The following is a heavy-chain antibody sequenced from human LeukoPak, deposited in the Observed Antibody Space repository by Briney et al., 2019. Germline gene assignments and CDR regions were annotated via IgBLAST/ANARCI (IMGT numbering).Heavy chain of an antibody. D-gene: IGHD6-19*01. CDR1: GGSFSGYY. V-gene: IGHV4-34*01. CDR3: ARYFQWYSSCWGTGTNWFDP. Sequence: SETLSLTCAVYGGSFSGYYWSWVRQPPGKGLEWIGEINHSGSTNYNPSLKSRVTISVDTSKNKFSLNLSPVNAADTAVYYCARYFQWYSSCWGTGTNWFDPWGQGTLVTVSS. CDR2: INHSGST. J-gene: IGHJ5*02.